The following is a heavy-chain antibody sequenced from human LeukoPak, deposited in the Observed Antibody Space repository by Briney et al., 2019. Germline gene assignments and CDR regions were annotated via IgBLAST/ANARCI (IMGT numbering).Heavy chain of an antibody. J-gene: IGHJ3*02. D-gene: IGHD3-22*01. CDR1: GGSISSYY. V-gene: IGHV4-59*01. CDR3: ARGLTYYFDSSGYYVTDAFDI. Sequence: PSETLSLTCTVPGGSISSYYWSWIRQPPGKGLEGFGYFYYSGSTNYNPSLKSRVTISVDTSKNQFSLKLTSVTAADTAVYYCARGLTYYFDSSGYYVTDAFDIWGQGTMVTVSS. CDR2: FYYSGST.